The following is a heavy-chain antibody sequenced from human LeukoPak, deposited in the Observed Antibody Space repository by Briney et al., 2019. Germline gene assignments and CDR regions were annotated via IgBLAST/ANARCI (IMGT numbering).Heavy chain of an antibody. CDR3: AAGEEYYDFRSGYYYGMDV. J-gene: IGHJ6*02. D-gene: IGHD3-3*01. CDR2: IVVGSGNT. CDR1: GFTFTSSA. V-gene: IGHV1-58*02. Sequence: ASVKVSCKASGFTFTSSAMQWVRQARGQRLEWIGWIVVGSGNTNYAQKFQERVTITRDMSTSTAYMELSSLRSEDTAVYYCAAGEEYYDFRSGYYYGMDVWGQGTTVTVSS.